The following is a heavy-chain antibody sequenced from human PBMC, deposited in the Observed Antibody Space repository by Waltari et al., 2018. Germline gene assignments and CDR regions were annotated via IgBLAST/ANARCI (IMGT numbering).Heavy chain of an antibody. CDR2: IYAGGGS. CDR3: ATLGAYLGAFEV. J-gene: IGHJ3*01. V-gene: IGHV3-53*02. CDR1: EFIVRNNY. Sequence: EVQLVETGGALIHPGGPLRLSCAASEFIVRNNYMAWVRQAPGKGLEWVSVIYAGGGSDSADSVRGRFTISRDNSKNTLYLEMNALRPDDTAVYYCATLGAYLGAFEVWGRGTMVTVSS. D-gene: IGHD3-16*01.